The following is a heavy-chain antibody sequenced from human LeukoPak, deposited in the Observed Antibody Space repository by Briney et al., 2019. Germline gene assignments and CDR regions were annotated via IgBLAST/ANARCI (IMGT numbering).Heavy chain of an antibody. CDR1: GGSISSSSYY. D-gene: IGHD1-26*01. CDR2: IYTSGST. J-gene: IGHJ6*03. CDR3: AREKQYSGSYYYYYYMDV. Sequence: PSETLSLTCSLSGGSISSSSYYWAWIRQPPGKGLEWIGRIYTSGSTNYNPSLKSRVTMSVDTSKNQFSLKLSSVTAADTAVYYCAREKQYSGSYYYYYYMDVWGKGTTVTISS. V-gene: IGHV4-39*07.